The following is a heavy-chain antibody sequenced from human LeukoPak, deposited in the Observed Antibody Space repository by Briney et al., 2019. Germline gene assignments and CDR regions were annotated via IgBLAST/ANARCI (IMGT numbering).Heavy chain of an antibody. J-gene: IGHJ5*02. D-gene: IGHD4-17*01. Sequence: ASVKVSCKVSGYTLTELSMHWVRQAPGKGLEWMGGFDPEDGETIYAQKFQGRVTMTEDTSTDTAYMELSSLRSGDTAVYYCATVNYGDYWFDPWGQGTLVTVSS. CDR1: GYTLTELS. V-gene: IGHV1-24*01. CDR2: FDPEDGET. CDR3: ATVNYGDYWFDP.